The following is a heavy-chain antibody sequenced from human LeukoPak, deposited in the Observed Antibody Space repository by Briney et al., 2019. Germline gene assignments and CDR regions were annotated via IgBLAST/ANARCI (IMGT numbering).Heavy chain of an antibody. D-gene: IGHD3-16*01. Sequence: PSETLSLTCTVSGGSISSSSYFWGWIRQPPGKGLEWIGSISFTGSNYYNPSLKSRVTISVDTSKNQFSLKLSSVTAADTAVYYCASPNDPYYFDCWGQGTLVTVSS. CDR3: ASPNDPYYFDC. J-gene: IGHJ4*02. V-gene: IGHV4-39*01. CDR1: GGSISSSSYF. CDR2: ISFTGSN.